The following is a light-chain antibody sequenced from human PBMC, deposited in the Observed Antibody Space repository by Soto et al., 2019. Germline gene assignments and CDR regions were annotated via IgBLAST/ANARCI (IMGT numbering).Light chain of an antibody. J-gene: IGKJ1*01. Sequence: DIQMTQSTSSVSASIGDRVTITCQASQDIGRRLAWFQQKPGKAPKYLIQAASSLQGGVPSTFSGSGSGTEFTLTISSLKPEDFAVYYCQQYENYWTFGQGTKVDIK. V-gene: IGKV1D-16*01. CDR3: QQYENYWT. CDR2: AAS. CDR1: QDIGRR.